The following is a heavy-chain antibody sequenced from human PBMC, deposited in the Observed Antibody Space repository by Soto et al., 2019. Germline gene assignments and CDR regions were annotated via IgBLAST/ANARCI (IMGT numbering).Heavy chain of an antibody. CDR3: ARAPIVVGHYFDY. D-gene: IGHD3-22*01. J-gene: IGHJ4*02. V-gene: IGHV4-30-2*01. CDR1: GGSISSGGYS. Sequence: SETLSLTCAVFGGSISSGGYSWSWIRQPPGKGLEWIGYIYHSGSTYYNPSLKSRVTISVDRSKNQFSLKLSSVTAADTAVYYCARAPIVVGHYFDYWGQGTLVTVSS. CDR2: IYHSGST.